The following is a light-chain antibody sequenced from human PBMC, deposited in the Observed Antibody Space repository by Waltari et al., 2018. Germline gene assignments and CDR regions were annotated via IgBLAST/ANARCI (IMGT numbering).Light chain of an antibody. CDR2: AGS. V-gene: IGKV1-12*01. CDR1: QDINKW. CDR3: QQAHSFPYS. J-gene: IGKJ2*03. Sequence: DIQMTQSPSSVSASVGDRVTITCRASQDINKWLAWFQQTPGKAPKLLIYAGSSLPSGVPSRFSGSGSGADFTLTISTLQPEDSATYYCQQAHSFPYSFGQGTKLEIK.